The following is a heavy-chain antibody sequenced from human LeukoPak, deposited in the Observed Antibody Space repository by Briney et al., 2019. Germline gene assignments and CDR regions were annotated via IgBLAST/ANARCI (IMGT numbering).Heavy chain of an antibody. D-gene: IGHD1-7*01. CDR2: IYPSGTT. Sequence: SETLSLTCTVSGGSISSSSYYWGWIRQPPGKGLECVGNIYPSGTTCYNPSLKSRVTISIDTSKSQFSLRLSSVTATDTVIYYCVQNIPGTIEHWGQGTLVTVSS. J-gene: IGHJ1*01. CDR1: GGSISSSSYY. V-gene: IGHV4-39*01. CDR3: VQNIPGTIEH.